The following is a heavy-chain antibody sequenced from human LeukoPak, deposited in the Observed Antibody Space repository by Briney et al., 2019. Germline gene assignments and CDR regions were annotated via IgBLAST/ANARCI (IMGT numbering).Heavy chain of an antibody. J-gene: IGHJ1*01. D-gene: IGHD3-22*01. V-gene: IGHV3-9*01. CDR2: ISWNSGSI. CDR3: AREDHYYDSSGYFQY. Sequence: QPGRSLRLSCAASGFTFDDYAMHWVRQAPGKGLEWVSGISWNSGSIGYADSVKGRFTISRDNAKNSLYLQMNSLRAEDTAVYYCAREDHYYDSSGYFQYWGQGTLVTVSS. CDR1: GFTFDDYA.